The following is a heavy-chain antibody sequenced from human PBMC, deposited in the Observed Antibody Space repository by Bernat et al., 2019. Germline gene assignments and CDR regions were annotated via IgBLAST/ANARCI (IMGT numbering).Heavy chain of an antibody. Sequence: QLQLQESGPGLVKPSETLSLTCTVPGGSISSSSYYWGWIRQPPGKGLEWIGSIYYSGSTYYNPSLKSRVTISVDTSKNQFSLKLSSVTAADTAVYYCARKLDYDYGMDVWGQGTTVTVSS. J-gene: IGHJ6*02. CDR3: ARKLDYDYGMDV. CDR1: GGSISSSSYY. D-gene: IGHD1-7*01. V-gene: IGHV4-39*01. CDR2: IYYSGST.